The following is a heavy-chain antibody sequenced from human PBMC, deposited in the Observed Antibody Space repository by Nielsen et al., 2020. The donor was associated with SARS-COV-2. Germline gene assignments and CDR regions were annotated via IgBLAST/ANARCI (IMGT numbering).Heavy chain of an antibody. CDR2: ISWDGGRT. D-gene: IGHD4-17*01. V-gene: IGHV3-43*01. CDR1: GFTFDDYT. Sequence: GGSLRLSCAASGFTFDDYTMNWVRQAPGKGLEWVSLISWDGGRTYYADSVKGRFTISRDNSKNSLYLQMNSLRTEDTALYYCATIPTDYGMDVWGQGTTVTVSS. J-gene: IGHJ6*02. CDR3: ATIPTDYGMDV.